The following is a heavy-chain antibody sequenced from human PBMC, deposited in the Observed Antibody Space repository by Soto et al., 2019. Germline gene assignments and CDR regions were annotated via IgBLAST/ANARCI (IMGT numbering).Heavy chain of an antibody. Sequence: PGGSLRLSCAASGFDFSSYAMNWARQAPGKGLEWVSGISGSGIDVYYADSVRGRFTISRDNSENTIYLQVNSLRVEDTAMYYCAFGTRGVVDTYYHYWGRGTMVTVSS. D-gene: IGHD3-10*01. J-gene: IGHJ4*02. CDR2: ISGSGIDV. CDR3: AFGTRGVVDTYYHY. V-gene: IGHV3-23*05. CDR1: GFDFSSYA.